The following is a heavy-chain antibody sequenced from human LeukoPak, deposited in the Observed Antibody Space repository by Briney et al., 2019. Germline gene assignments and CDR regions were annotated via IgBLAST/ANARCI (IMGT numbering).Heavy chain of an antibody. CDR3: VRDMGYCSGGRCQPFDR. V-gene: IGHV3-48*01. CDR2: ISSSSSPI. J-gene: IGHJ5*02. Sequence: GGSLRLSCAASGFTFSIYSMNWVRQAPGKGLEWVSYISSSSSPIHYADSMKGRFTISRDNAKNSLYLQMNSLRAEDTAVYYCVRDMGYCSGGRCQPFDRWGQGTLVTVSS. CDR1: GFTFSIYS. D-gene: IGHD2-15*01.